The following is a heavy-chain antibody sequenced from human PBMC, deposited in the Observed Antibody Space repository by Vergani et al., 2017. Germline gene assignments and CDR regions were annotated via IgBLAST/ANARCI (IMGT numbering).Heavy chain of an antibody. Sequence: QVQLQESGPGLVKPSQTLSLTCTVSGGSISSGGYYWSWIRQHPGKGLEWIGYIYYSGSTYYNPSLKSRVTISVDTSKNQFSLKLSSVTAADTAVYYCAREIEQLVQGDRYYYYYGMDVWGQGTTVTVSS. J-gene: IGHJ6*02. V-gene: IGHV4-31*03. D-gene: IGHD6-6*01. CDR2: IYYSGST. CDR3: AREIEQLVQGDRYYYYYGMDV. CDR1: GGSISSGGYY.